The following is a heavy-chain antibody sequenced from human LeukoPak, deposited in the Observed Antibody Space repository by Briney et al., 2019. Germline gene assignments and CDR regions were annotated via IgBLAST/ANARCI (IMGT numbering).Heavy chain of an antibody. Sequence: PSETLSLTCTVSGGSISSSSYYWGWIRQPPGKGLEWIGSIYYSGSTYYNPSLKSRVTISVDTSKNQFSLKLSSVTAADTAVYYCARVYRGRTVTTQGYYFDYWSQGTLVTVSS. D-gene: IGHD4-11*01. J-gene: IGHJ4*02. CDR3: ARVYRGRTVTTQGYYFDY. CDR1: GGSISSSSYY. CDR2: IYYSGST. V-gene: IGHV4-39*01.